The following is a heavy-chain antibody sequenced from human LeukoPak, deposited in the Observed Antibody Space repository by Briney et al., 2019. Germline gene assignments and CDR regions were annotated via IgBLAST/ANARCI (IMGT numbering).Heavy chain of an antibody. J-gene: IGHJ3*02. D-gene: IGHD7-27*01. Sequence: GGSLRLSCAASGFTFSSYSMNWVRQAPGKGLEWVSSISSSSSYIYYADSVKGRSTISRDNAKNSLYLQMNSLRAEDTAVYYCARDPLGAFDIWGQGTMVTVSS. CDR3: ARDPLGAFDI. CDR1: GFTFSSYS. V-gene: IGHV3-21*01. CDR2: ISSSSSYI.